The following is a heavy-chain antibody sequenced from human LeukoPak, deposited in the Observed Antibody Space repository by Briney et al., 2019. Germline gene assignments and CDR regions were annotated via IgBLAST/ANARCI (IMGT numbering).Heavy chain of an antibody. CDR2: IYTSGST. V-gene: IGHV4-61*02. Sequence: SQTLFLTCTVSGGSISSGSYYWSWIRQPAGKGLEWIGRIYTSGSTNYNPSLKSRVTISVDASKNQFSLKLSSVTAADTAVYYCARGNYDFWSGYSNDYWGQGTLVTVSS. J-gene: IGHJ4*02. CDR3: ARGNYDFWSGYSNDY. CDR1: GGSISSGSYY. D-gene: IGHD3-3*01.